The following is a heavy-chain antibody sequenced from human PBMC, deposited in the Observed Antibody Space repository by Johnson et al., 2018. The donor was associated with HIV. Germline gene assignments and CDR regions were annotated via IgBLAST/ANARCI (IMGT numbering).Heavy chain of an antibody. CDR3: ARGVKQQLSVVDAFDI. CDR1: GFTFSSYP. V-gene: IGHV3-30*04. CDR2: ISYDGRNK. D-gene: IGHD6-13*01. J-gene: IGHJ3*02. Sequence: QVQLVESGGGVVQPGRSPRLACAASGFTFSSYPMHWVRQAPGKGLEWVAVISYDGRNKYYADSVKGRFTISRDNSKNRLYLQMNSLGAEDTAVYFCARGVKQQLSVVDAFDIWGQGTMVTVSA.